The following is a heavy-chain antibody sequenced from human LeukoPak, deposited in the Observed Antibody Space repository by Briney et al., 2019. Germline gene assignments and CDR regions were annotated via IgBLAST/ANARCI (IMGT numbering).Heavy chain of an antibody. CDR3: AREVYSYGPDAFDI. Sequence: ASVKVSCKASGGTFSSYAISWVRQAPGQGLEWMGWISAYNGNTNYAQKLQGRVTMTTDTSTSTAYMELRSLRSDDTAVYYCAREVYSYGPDAFDIWGQGTMVTVSS. CDR2: ISAYNGNT. CDR1: GGTFSSYA. D-gene: IGHD5-18*01. J-gene: IGHJ3*02. V-gene: IGHV1-18*01.